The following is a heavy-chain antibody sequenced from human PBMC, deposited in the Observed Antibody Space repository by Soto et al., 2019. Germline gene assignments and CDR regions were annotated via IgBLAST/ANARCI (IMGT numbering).Heavy chain of an antibody. CDR2: IYSRGDT. J-gene: IGHJ6*02. Sequence: SETLSLTCSVAGGSMRSYYWNWLRQPAGKGLEWIGRIYSRGDTNYNPSVKSRVTMSVDTSKNEFSLRLNSVTAADTAVYYCAGIGEDVYYGMDVWGQGTTVTVSS. V-gene: IGHV4-4*07. D-gene: IGHD2-21*01. CDR3: AGIGEDVYYGMDV. CDR1: GGSMRSYY.